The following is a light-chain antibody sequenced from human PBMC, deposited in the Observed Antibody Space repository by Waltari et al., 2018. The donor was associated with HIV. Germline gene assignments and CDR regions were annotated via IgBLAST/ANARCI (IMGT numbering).Light chain of an antibody. V-gene: IGKV3-15*01. CDR1: QSVSSN. CDR2: GAS. CDR3: QQYNNWPRT. Sequence: EILMTQSPATLSVSPGERATLSCRASQSVSSNLAWYQQKPGQAPRLLIYGASTRATDIPDRFSGSRSGEQFTLTISSLQSEDFAVYYCQQYNNWPRTFGQGTKVEIK. J-gene: IGKJ1*01.